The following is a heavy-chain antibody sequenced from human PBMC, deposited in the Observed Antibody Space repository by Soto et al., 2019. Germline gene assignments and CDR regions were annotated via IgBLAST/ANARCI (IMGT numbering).Heavy chain of an antibody. V-gene: IGHV3-23*01. CDR2: ISGSGDST. CDR3: VKDRYCKSGGCRDRSFAF. Sequence: GGSLRLSCAASGFSFSSYVMNWVRQAPGKGLEWVSFISGSGDSTDYADSVKGRFTISRDNSKNTLYLYMNSLRAEDTAEYYCVKDRYCKSGGCRDRSFAFWGQGSLDPVS. D-gene: IGHD2-15*01. J-gene: IGHJ3*01. CDR1: GFSFSSYV.